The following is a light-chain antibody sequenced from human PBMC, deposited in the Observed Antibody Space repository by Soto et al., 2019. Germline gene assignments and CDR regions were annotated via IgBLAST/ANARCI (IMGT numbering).Light chain of an antibody. CDR3: SSYTSSRDVV. V-gene: IGLV2-14*01. CDR2: DVS. J-gene: IGLJ2*01. CDR1: SSDVGGYNY. Sequence: QSVLTQPASVSRSPGQSITISCTGTSSDVGGYNYVSWYQQHPGKAPKLMIYDVSNRPSGVSNRFSGSKSGNTASLTISGLQAEDEADYYCSSYTSSRDVVFGGGTKLTVL.